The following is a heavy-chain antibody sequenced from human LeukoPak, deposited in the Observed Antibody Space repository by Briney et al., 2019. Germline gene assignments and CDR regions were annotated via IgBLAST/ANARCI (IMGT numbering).Heavy chain of an antibody. Sequence: GGSLRLSCAASGSTFSSYAMHWVRQAPGKGLEWVAVISYDGSNKYYADSVKGRFTISRDNSKNTLYLQMNSLRAEDTAVYYCARDPPGRSSSHPDYWGQGTLVTVSS. CDR1: GSTFSSYA. J-gene: IGHJ4*02. D-gene: IGHD6-6*01. V-gene: IGHV3-30-3*01. CDR3: ARDPPGRSSSHPDY. CDR2: ISYDGSNK.